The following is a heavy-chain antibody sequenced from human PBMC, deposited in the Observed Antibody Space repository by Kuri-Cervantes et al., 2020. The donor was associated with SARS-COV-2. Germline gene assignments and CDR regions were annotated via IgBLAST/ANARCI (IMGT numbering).Heavy chain of an antibody. CDR3: ARGDASGYDYRSRDFDY. Sequence: LSLTCAASGFTFSAYNMNWVRQAPGKGLEWVASISIRDSFIYYADSVKGRFTVSRDNAKNSLYLQMNSLRAEDTAVYYCARGDASGYDYRSRDFDYWGQGTLVTVSS. J-gene: IGHJ4*02. CDR2: ISIRDSFI. D-gene: IGHD5-12*01. CDR1: GFTFSAYN. V-gene: IGHV3-21*01.